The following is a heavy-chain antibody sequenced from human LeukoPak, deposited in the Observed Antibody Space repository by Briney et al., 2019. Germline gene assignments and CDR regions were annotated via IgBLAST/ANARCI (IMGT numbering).Heavy chain of an antibody. CDR2: IKQDGSEK. J-gene: IGHJ4*02. Sequence: GGSLRLSCAAPEFTFSSYWMSWVRQAPGKGLEWVASIKQDGSEKYYVDSVKGRVTISRDNAKNSLYLQMNSLRAEDTAVYYCARVFGAGYSDYWGQGALVTVSS. CDR1: EFTFSSYW. CDR3: ARVFGAGYSDY. V-gene: IGHV3-7*01. D-gene: IGHD4/OR15-4a*01.